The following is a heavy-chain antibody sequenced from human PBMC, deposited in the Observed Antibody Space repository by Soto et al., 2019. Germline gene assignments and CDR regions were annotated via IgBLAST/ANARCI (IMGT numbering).Heavy chain of an antibody. V-gene: IGHV1-18*01. D-gene: IGHD3-3*01. J-gene: IGHJ4*02. CDR2: ISAYNGNT. CDR3: ARLTILGVVIIAIDD. CDR1: GYTFTSYG. Sequence: ASVKVSCKASGYTFTSYGISWVRQAPGQGLEWMGWISAYNGNTNYAQKLQGRVTMTTDPSTSTAYMELRSLRSDDTAVYYCARLTILGVVIIAIDDWGQGTLVTVSS.